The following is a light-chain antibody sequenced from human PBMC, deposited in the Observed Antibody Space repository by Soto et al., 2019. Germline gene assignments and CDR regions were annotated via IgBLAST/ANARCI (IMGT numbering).Light chain of an antibody. CDR3: QHSNTYAWT. CDR2: KAF. J-gene: IGKJ1*01. Sequence: DIQMTQSPSTLSASVGDRVTITCRASQSINSWLAWYQQKPGKAPKLLIYKAFRLVSGVPSKFSGSGSGTEFTLTISSLQPDDFATYYCQHSNTYAWTFGRGTKVEIK. V-gene: IGKV1-5*03. CDR1: QSINSW.